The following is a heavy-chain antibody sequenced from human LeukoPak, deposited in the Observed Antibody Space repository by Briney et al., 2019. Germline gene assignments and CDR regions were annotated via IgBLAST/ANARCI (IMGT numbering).Heavy chain of an antibody. D-gene: IGHD3-16*01. CDR2: ISYDGSNK. J-gene: IGHJ6*02. V-gene: IGHV3-30*03. CDR1: GFTFSSYS. CDR3: ARGGGLDV. Sequence: GGSLRLSCAASGFTFSSYSMHWVRQAPGKGLEWVAVISYDGSNKYYADSVKGRFTISRDNAKNSLYLQMSNLRAEDTAVYFCARGGGLDVWGQGATVTVSS.